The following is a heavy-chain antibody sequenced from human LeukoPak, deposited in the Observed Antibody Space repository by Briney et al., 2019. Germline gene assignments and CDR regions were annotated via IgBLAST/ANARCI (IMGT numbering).Heavy chain of an antibody. J-gene: IGHJ6*03. CDR2: ISSSSSTI. CDR3: ARDEPNYYYMDV. V-gene: IGHV3-48*04. Sequence: GGSLRLSCAASGFTFSNSAMSWVRQAPGKGLEWVSYISSSSSTIYYADSVKGRFTISRDNAKNSLYLQMNSLRAEDTAVYYCARDEPNYYYMDVWGKGTTVTVSS. CDR1: GFTFSNSA.